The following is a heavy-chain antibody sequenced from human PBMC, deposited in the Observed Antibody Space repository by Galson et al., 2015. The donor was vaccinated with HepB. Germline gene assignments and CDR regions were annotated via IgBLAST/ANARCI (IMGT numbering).Heavy chain of an antibody. CDR1: GFTFSSYA. Sequence: SLRLSCAASGFTFSSYAMSWVRQAPGKGLEWVSAISGSGGSTYYADSVKGRFTISRDNSKNTLYLQMNSLRAEDTAVYYCAKADGSGSYYLTGYSSGWADYWGQGTLVTVSS. D-gene: IGHD3-10*01. CDR2: ISGSGGST. J-gene: IGHJ4*02. CDR3: AKADGSGSYYLTGYSSGWADY. V-gene: IGHV3-23*01.